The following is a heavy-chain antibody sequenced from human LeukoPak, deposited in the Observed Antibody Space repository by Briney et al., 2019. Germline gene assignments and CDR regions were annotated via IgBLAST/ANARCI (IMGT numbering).Heavy chain of an antibody. CDR2: ISAYNGNT. D-gene: IGHD3-22*01. V-gene: IGHV1-18*01. CDR3: AGHSHYYDSMGV. CDR1: GYTFTSYG. Sequence: ASVKVSCKASGYTFTSYGISWVRQAPGQGLEWMGWISAYNGNTNYAQKLQGRVTMTTDTSTSTAYMELRSLRSDDTAVYYCAGHSHYYDSMGVWGQGTTVTVSS. J-gene: IGHJ6*02.